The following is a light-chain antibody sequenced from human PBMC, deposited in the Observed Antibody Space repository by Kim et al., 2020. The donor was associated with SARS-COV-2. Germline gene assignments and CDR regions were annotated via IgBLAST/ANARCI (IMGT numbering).Light chain of an antibody. V-gene: IGLV2-23*02. CDR3: CSYAGSSTSYVV. J-gene: IGLJ2*01. CDR1: SSDVGSYNL. Sequence: QSALTQPASVSFSPLQSITISCTGTSSDVGSYNLVSWYQQHPGKAPKLMIYEVSKRPSGVSNRFSGSKSGNTASLTISGLQAEDAADYYCCSYAGSSTSYVVFGGGTQLTVL. CDR2: EVS.